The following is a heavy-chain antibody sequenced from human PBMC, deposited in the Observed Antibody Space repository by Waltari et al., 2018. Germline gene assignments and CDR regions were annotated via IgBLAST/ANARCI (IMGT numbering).Heavy chain of an antibody. CDR1: W. Sequence: WLRWVRQTPEKGLEWIGKIHRRGKTNYNPSLESRVTISIDTSNNQFSLKVASTTAADTAVYYCARDRGRGLYFDSWGQGILVTVSP. CDR3: ARDRGRGLYFDS. CDR2: IHRRGKT. J-gene: IGHJ4*02. D-gene: IGHD2-15*01. V-gene: IGHV4-4*02.